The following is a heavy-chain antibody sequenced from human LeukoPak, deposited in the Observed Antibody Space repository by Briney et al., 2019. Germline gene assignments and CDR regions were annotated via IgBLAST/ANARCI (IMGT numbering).Heavy chain of an antibody. D-gene: IGHD2-21*02. CDR1: GYTFTGYY. J-gene: IGHJ4*02. CDR2: INPNSGGT. Sequence: GASVKASCKASGYTFTGYYMHWVRQAPGQGLEWMGWINPNSGGTNYAQKFQGRVTMTRDTSISTAYMELSRLRSDDTAVYYCARMTYCGGDCYYYFDYWGQGTLVTVSS. V-gene: IGHV1-2*02. CDR3: ARMTYCGGDCYYYFDY.